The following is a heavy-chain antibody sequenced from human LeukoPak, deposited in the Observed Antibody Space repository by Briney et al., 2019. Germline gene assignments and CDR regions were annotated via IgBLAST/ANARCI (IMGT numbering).Heavy chain of an antibody. CDR1: GFTFSNYW. V-gene: IGHV3-7*03. CDR2: IKQDGSEE. D-gene: IGHD2-21*02. J-gene: IGHJ3*02. Sequence: GGSLRLSCAASGFTFSNYWMTWVRQAPGKGLEWVANIKQDGSEEVYVDSVKGRFNISRDNSKNSLYLQMNSLRAEDTAVYYCARDPYCGGDCYSGFGAFDIWGQGTMVTVSS. CDR3: ARDPYCGGDCYSGFGAFDI.